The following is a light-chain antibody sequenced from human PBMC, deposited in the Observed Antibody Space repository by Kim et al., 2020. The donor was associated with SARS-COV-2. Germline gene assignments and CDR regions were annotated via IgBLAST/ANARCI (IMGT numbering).Light chain of an antibody. J-gene: IGLJ3*02. CDR2: EVN. Sequence: QSALTQPPSASGSPVQSVTISCTGTSSDVGAYNYVSWYQQYPGKAPKLMISEVNKRPSGVPDRFSGSKSGNTASLTVSGLQAEDEADYYCSSYAGSSNVVFGGGTKLTVL. V-gene: IGLV2-8*01. CDR3: SSYAGSSNVV. CDR1: SSDVGAYNY.